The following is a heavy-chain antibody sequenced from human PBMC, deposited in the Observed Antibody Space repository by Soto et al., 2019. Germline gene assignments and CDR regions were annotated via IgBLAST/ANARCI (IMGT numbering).Heavy chain of an antibody. CDR3: ASRRVPAAIHEASYFDY. V-gene: IGHV3-33*01. J-gene: IGHJ4*02. Sequence: GGSLRLSCAASGFTFSSYGMHWVRQAPGKGLEWVAVIWYDGSNKYYADSVKGRFTISRDNSKNTLYLQMSSLRAEDTAVYYCASRRVPAAIHEASYFDYWGQGTLVTVSS. CDR1: GFTFSSYG. D-gene: IGHD2-2*01. CDR2: IWYDGSNK.